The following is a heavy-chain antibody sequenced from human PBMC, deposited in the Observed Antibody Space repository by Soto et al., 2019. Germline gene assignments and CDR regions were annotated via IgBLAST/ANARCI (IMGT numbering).Heavy chain of an antibody. CDR3: ARTSAAAGNDY. J-gene: IGHJ4*02. V-gene: IGHV4-34*01. CDR1: GGSFSGYY. CDR2: INHSGST. Sequence: QVQLQQWGAGLLKPSETLSLTCAVYGGSFSGYYWSWIRQPPGKGLEWIGEINHSGSTNYNPSLKSRVTISVDTSKNQFSLKLSSVTAADTAVYYCARTSAAAGNDYWGQGTLVTVSS. D-gene: IGHD6-13*01.